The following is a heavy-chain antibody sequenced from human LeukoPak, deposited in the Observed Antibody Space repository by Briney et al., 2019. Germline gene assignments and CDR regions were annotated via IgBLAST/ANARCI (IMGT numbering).Heavy chain of an antibody. J-gene: IGHJ4*02. CDR2: INDSGVT. V-gene: IGHV4-34*01. Sequence: SETLSLTCAVYGGSFNGYYWSWIRQSPGEGLEWIGEINDSGVTNCDPSLESRVVLSVDTSKNQFSLRLSSVTAADTAVYYCARRLVDSGASQVSDHWGQGTPVTVSS. CDR3: ARRLVDSGASQVSDH. D-gene: IGHD2-15*01. CDR1: GGSFNGYY.